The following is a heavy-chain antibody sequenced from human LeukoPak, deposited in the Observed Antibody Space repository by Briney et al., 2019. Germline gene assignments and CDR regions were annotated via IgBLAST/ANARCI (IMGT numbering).Heavy chain of an antibody. V-gene: IGHV1-2*02. CDR1: GYTFTGYY. D-gene: IGHD3-9*01. Sequence: ASVKVSCKASGYTFTGYYMHWVRQAPGQGLEWVGWINPNSGGTNYAQKFQGRVTMTRDTSISTAYMELSRLRSDDTAVYYCARGMRYFDWLLRIDAFDIWGQGTMVTVSS. CDR2: INPNSGGT. CDR3: ARGMRYFDWLLRIDAFDI. J-gene: IGHJ3*02.